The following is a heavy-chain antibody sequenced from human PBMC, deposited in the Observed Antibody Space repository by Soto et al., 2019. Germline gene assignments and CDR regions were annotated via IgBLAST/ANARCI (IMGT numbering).Heavy chain of an antibody. V-gene: IGHV3-30*18. J-gene: IGHJ3*01. D-gene: IGHD6-13*01. CDR3: AKDMGYSSSWYGSGAFDL. CDR1: GFTFSSYG. CDR2: ISYDGSNK. Sequence: QVQLVESGGGVVQPGRSLRLSCAASGFTFSSYGMHWVRQAPGKGLEWVAVISYDGSNKYYADSVKGRFTISRDNSKNTLYLQMNSLRAEDTAVYYCAKDMGYSSSWYGSGAFDLWVQGTMVTVSS.